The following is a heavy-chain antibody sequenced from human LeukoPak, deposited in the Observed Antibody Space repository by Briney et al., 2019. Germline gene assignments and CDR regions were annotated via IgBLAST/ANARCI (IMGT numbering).Heavy chain of an antibody. CDR1: GGSISSYY. V-gene: IGHV4-59*01. CDR3: AREDRDCSGTSCYDVFDI. J-gene: IGHJ3*02. D-gene: IGHD2-2*01. CDR2: IYYSGNT. Sequence: SETLSLTCTVSGGSISSYYWSWIRQPPGKGLEWIGYIYYSGNTNCNTSLKSRVTISVDTSKNQFSLNLNSVTAADTAVYYCAREDRDCSGTSCYDVFDIWGQGTMVTVSS.